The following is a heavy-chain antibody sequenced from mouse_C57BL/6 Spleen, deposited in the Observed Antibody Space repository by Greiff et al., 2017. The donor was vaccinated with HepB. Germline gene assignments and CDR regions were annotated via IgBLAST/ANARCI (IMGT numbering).Heavy chain of an antibody. J-gene: IGHJ3*01. CDR2: INPNNGGT. CDR3: ASPPFATVVAPFAY. V-gene: IGHV1-26*01. D-gene: IGHD1-1*01. Sequence: EVQLQQSGPELVKPGASVKISCKASGYTFTDYYMNWVKQSHGKSLEWIGDINPNNGGTSYNQKFKGKATLTVDKSSSTAYMELRSLTSEDSAVYYCASPPFATVVAPFAYWGQGTLVTVSA. CDR1: GYTFTDYY.